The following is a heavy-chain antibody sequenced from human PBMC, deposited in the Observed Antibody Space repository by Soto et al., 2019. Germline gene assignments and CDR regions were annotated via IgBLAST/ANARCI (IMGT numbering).Heavy chain of an antibody. D-gene: IGHD6-6*01. CDR2: IIPILGIA. V-gene: IGHV1-69*02. Sequence: SVKVSCKASGGTFSSYTISWVRQAPGQGLEWMGRIIPILGIANYAQKFQGRVTITADKSTSTAYMELSSLRSENTAVYYCARGYSSSSADDFDYWGQGTPVTVSS. CDR3: ARGYSSSSADDFDY. CDR1: GGTFSSYT. J-gene: IGHJ4*02.